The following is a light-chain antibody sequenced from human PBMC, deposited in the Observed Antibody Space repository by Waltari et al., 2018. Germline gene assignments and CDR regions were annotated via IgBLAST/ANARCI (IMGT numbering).Light chain of an antibody. CDR3: CSYAGLGIYV. CDR2: YDR. J-gene: IGLJ1*01. Sequence: SVVTQPPSLSVAPGKTARLTCGGQHTASKRVNWYQQKPGQAPVLVMFYDRDRPSGIPERFSGSNSGNTASLTIYGLQSEDEADYYCCSYAGLGIYVFGTGTKVTVL. V-gene: IGLV3-21*01. CDR1: HTASKR.